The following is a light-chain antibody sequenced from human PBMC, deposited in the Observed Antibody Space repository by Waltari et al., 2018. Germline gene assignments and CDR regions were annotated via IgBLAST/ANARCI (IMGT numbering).Light chain of an antibody. CDR1: QSVTSNY. CDR2: GVS. CDR3: QQYDYSALFT. V-gene: IGKV3-20*01. Sequence: EIVLTQSPGTLSLSPGERATLSCRASQSVTSNYLAWYQQKPGQAPRLLIFGVSSRATGIPDRFSGSGSGTDFTLTISRLEPEDFAVYYCQQYDYSALFTFGPGTKVDIK. J-gene: IGKJ3*01.